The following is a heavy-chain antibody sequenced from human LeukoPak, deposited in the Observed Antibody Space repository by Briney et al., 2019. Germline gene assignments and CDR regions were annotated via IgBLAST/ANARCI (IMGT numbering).Heavy chain of an antibody. J-gene: IGHJ4*02. V-gene: IGHV4-59*01. D-gene: IGHD1-26*01. CDR2: IYYSGST. CDR3: ARDRHGSYYIDY. Sequence: SETLSLTCTVAGGSISSYYWSWIRQPPGKGLKWIGYIYYSGSTNYNPSLKSRVTISVDTSKNQFSLKLSSVTAADTAVYYCARDRHGSYYIDYWGQGTLVTVSS. CDR1: GGSISSYY.